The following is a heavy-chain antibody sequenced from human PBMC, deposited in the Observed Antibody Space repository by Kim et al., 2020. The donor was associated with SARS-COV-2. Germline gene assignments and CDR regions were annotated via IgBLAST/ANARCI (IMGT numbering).Heavy chain of an antibody. J-gene: IGHJ4*02. D-gene: IGHD4-17*01. V-gene: IGHV4-39*01. CDR2: IYYSGST. CDR1: GGSISSSSYY. Sequence: SETLSLTCTVSGGSISSSSYYWGWIRQPPGKGLEWIGSIYYSGSTYYNPSLKSRVTISVDTSKNQFSLRLSSVTAAETAVYYCARLRATVTKGQGIDYWGQETLVTVSS. CDR3: ARLRATVTKGQGIDY.